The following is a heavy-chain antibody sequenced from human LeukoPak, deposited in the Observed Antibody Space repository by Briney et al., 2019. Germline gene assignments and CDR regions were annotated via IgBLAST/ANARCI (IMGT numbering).Heavy chain of an antibody. CDR3: ARGGVVVPAPRASWFDP. CDR1: GYTFTSYG. Sequence: ASVKVSCKASGYTFTSYGISWVRQAPGQGLEWMGWISAYNGNTNYAQKLQGRVTMTTDTSTSTAYMELRSLRSDDTAVYYWARGGVVVPAPRASWFDPWGQGTLVTVSS. J-gene: IGHJ5*02. D-gene: IGHD2-2*01. CDR2: ISAYNGNT. V-gene: IGHV1-18*01.